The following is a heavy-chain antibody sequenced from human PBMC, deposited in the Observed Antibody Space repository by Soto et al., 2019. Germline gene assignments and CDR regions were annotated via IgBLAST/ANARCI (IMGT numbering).Heavy chain of an antibody. CDR3: ARDFKGCSSSEREYFQH. J-gene: IGHJ1*01. D-gene: IGHD6-6*01. V-gene: IGHV3-30*04. CDR1: GFTFSSYA. CDR2: ISYDGSNK. Sequence: GGSLRLSCAASGFTFSSYAMHWVRQAPGKGLEWVAVISYDGSNKYYADSVKGRFTISRDNSKNTLYLRMNSLRAEDTAVYYCARDFKGCSSSEREYFQHWGQGTLVTVSS.